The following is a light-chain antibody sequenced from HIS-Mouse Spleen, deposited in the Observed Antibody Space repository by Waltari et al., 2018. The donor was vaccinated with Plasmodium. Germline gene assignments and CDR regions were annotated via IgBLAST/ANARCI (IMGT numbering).Light chain of an antibody. V-gene: IGLV3-10*01. CDR2: EDS. CDR1: ALPKTY. J-gene: IGLJ3*02. Sequence: SYELTQPPSVSVSPGQTARITCSGDALPKTYAYWYQQKSGQAPVLVIYEDSKRPSGIPGRFSGASAGTMATLTISGAQVEDEADYYWYSTDSSGNHRVFGGGTKLTVL. CDR3: YSTDSSGNHRV.